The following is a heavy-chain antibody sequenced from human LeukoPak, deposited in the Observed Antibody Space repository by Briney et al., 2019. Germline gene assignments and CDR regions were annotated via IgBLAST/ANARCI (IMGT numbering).Heavy chain of an antibody. CDR3: ARSDGDYSYRFDY. V-gene: IGHV4-39*01. D-gene: IGHD2-21*01. J-gene: IGHJ4*02. Sequence: SVTLSLTCTVSGGSISSSSYYWGWIRQPPGKGREWIGSIYYSGSTYYNPSLKSRVTISVDTSKNQFSLKLSSVTAADTAVYYCARSDGDYSYRFDYWGQGTLVNVSS. CDR1: GGSISSSSYY. CDR2: IYYSGST.